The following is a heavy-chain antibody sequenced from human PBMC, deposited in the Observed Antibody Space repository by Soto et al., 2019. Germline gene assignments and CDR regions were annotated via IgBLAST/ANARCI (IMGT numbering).Heavy chain of an antibody. D-gene: IGHD4-4*01. CDR3: ARPVTSPDHLDI. CDR2: ISAYNGNT. V-gene: IGHV1-18*01. J-gene: IGHJ3*02. CDR1: GYIFSVYD. Sequence: QVQLVQSGAEVKKPGASVKVSCKSSGYIFSVYDITWVRQAPGQGLEWMGWISAYNGNTDYAQKFQDRLTLATDTSTSTAYMELRSLRSDDTALYYCARPVTSPDHLDIWGQGTMVTVSS.